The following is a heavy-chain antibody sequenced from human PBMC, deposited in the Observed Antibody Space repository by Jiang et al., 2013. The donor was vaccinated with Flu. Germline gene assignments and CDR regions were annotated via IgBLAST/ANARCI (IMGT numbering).Heavy chain of an antibody. Sequence: PGASVKVSCKASGYTFSRYYMHWVRQAPGQGLEWMGIISVSGGGTSYAQKFQDRVTMTRDTSTSIVYMELSSLRSDDTAVYYCARVSSDGFGEFITPVWGQGTLVTVSS. D-gene: IGHD3-10*01. CDR3: ARVSSDGFGEFITPV. J-gene: IGHJ4*02. V-gene: IGHV1-46*01. CDR2: ISVSGGGT. CDR1: GYTFSRYY.